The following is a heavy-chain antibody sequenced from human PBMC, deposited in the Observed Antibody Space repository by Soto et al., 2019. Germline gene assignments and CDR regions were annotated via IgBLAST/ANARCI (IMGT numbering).Heavy chain of an antibody. CDR1: GYSFDSYA. CDR2: ISSGDT. V-gene: IGHV1-18*01. Sequence: QVQLVQSGATQEKPGASVKVSCEAFGYSFDSYAYSWVRQAPGQGLEWMGRISSGDTNYAQKLQGRVTMTTDTSTNTAYMELRSLRSDDTALYYCARENDPYGFDLWGQGTMVTVSS. J-gene: IGHJ3*01. CDR3: ARENDPYGFDL.